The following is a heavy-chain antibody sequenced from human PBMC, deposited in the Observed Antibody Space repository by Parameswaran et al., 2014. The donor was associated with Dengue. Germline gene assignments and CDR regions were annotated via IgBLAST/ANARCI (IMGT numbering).Heavy chain of an antibody. V-gene: IGHV3-15*01. D-gene: IGHD6-13*01. Sequence: WIRQPPGKGLVWVGRIKSKTDGGTTDYAAPVKGRFTISRDDSKNTLYLQMNSLKTEDTAVYYCTTDPRYSSSWYRDDAFDIWGQGTMVTVSS. J-gene: IGHJ3*02. CDR2: IKSKTDGGTT. CDR3: TTDPRYSSSWYRDDAFDI.